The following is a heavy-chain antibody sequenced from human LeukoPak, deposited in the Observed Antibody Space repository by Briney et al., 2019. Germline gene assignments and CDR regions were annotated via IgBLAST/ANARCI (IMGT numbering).Heavy chain of an antibody. D-gene: IGHD3-10*01. V-gene: IGHV3-23*01. CDR2: ISGSGNAT. Sequence: GGSLRLSRAASGFTFSRYAMSWVRQAPGKGLEWVSAISGSGNATYYADSAKGRFTISRDNSKNTLYLQMNSLRAEDTAVYYCVKDPPITMVRGVIIDSDYWGQGTLVTVSS. J-gene: IGHJ4*02. CDR3: VKDPPITMVRGVIIDSDY. CDR1: GFTFSRYA.